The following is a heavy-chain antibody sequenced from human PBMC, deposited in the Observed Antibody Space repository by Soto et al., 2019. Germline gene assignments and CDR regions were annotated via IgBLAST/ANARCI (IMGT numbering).Heavy chain of an antibody. Sequence: SETLSLTCTVSGGSISSYYWSWIRQPPGKGLEWIGYIYYSGSTNYNPSLKSRVTISVDTSKNQFSLKLSSVTAADTAVYYCARATYDSSGYYYPRYWGQGTLVTVSS. J-gene: IGHJ4*02. CDR1: GGSISSYY. CDR2: IYYSGST. CDR3: ARATYDSSGYYYPRY. V-gene: IGHV4-59*01. D-gene: IGHD3-22*01.